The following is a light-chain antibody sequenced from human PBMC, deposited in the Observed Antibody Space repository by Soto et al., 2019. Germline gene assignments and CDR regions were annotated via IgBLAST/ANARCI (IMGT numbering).Light chain of an antibody. Sequence: EIVLTQSPGTLSLSPGERATLSCRASQTVSNNYLAWYQQKPGQAPRLFIYGASTRATGIPDRFSGSGSGTDFTLTISRLEPEDFAVYSCQQYGSSRTFGQGTKVDIK. CDR3: QQYGSSRT. CDR1: QTVSNNY. V-gene: IGKV3-20*01. CDR2: GAS. J-gene: IGKJ1*01.